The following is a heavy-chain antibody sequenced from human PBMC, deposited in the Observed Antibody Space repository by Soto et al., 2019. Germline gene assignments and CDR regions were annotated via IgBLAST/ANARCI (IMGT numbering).Heavy chain of an antibody. D-gene: IGHD5-18*01. CDR2: IWYDGSNK. CDR1: GFTFSSYG. CDR3: ARERRGYSYGYGLDYYYYGMDV. V-gene: IGHV3-33*01. J-gene: IGHJ6*02. Sequence: VGSLRLSCAASGFTFSSYGMHWVRQAPGKGLEWVAVIWYDGSNKYYADSVKGRFTISRDNSKNTLYLQMNSLRAEDTAVYYCARERRGYSYGYGLDYYYYGMDVWGQGTTVTVS.